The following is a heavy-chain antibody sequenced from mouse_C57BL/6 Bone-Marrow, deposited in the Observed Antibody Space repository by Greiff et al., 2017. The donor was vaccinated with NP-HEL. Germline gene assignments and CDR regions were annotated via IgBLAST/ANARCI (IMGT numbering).Heavy chain of an antibody. CDR2: IYPGSGST. CDR1: GYTFTSYW. Sequence: QVQLQQPGAELVKPGASVKMSCKASGYTFTSYWITWVKQRPGQGLEWIGDIYPGSGSTNYNEKFKSKATLTVDTSSSTAYMQLSSLTSEYSAVYYCARHYGSSPWFAYWGQGTLVTVSA. D-gene: IGHD1-1*01. J-gene: IGHJ3*01. CDR3: ARHYGSSPWFAY. V-gene: IGHV1-55*01.